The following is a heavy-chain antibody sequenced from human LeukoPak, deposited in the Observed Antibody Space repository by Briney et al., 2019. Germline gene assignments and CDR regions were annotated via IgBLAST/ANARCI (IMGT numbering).Heavy chain of an antibody. CDR3: ARTLGWFPFDY. Sequence: SETLSLTCTVSGGSISSSSYYWGWIRQPPGKGLEWIGSIYYSGSTYYNPSLKSRVTISVDTSKNQFSLKLSSVTAADTAVYYCARTLGWFPFDYWGQGTLVTVSS. D-gene: IGHD3-10*01. CDR1: GGSISSSSYY. CDR2: IYYSGST. V-gene: IGHV4-39*01. J-gene: IGHJ4*02.